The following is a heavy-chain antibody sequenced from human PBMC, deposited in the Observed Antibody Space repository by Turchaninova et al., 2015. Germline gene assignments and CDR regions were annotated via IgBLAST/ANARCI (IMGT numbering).Heavy chain of an antibody. Sequence: QITLKESGPTLVKPTQTLTLTCTFSGFSVSTSGVGVGWIHQPPGKALEWLALIYRDDDKRYSTSLKSRLTITKDTAKNQLVLTMTEMDPVDTATYYCALESVLGFGIIDYWGQGTLVTVSS. D-gene: IGHD3-16*01. V-gene: IGHV2-5*02. J-gene: IGHJ4*02. CDR3: ALESVLGFGIIDY. CDR2: IYRDDDK. CDR1: GFSVSTSGVG.